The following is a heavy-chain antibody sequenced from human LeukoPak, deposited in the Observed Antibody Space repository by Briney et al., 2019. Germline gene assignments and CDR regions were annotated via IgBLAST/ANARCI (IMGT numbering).Heavy chain of an antibody. V-gene: IGHV3-23*01. CDR2: ISGSGGTT. J-gene: IGHJ4*02. D-gene: IGHD4-17*01. CDR1: GFTFSNYV. Sequence: GGSLRLSCVAAGFTFSNYVMSWVRQAPGKGLEWVSSISGSGGTTYYGDSVKGRFSISRDNSRNTLYLQMNSLRAEDTAAYYCAKDRVSTVTTNYFDYWGLGTLVTVSS. CDR3: AKDRVSTVTTNYFDY.